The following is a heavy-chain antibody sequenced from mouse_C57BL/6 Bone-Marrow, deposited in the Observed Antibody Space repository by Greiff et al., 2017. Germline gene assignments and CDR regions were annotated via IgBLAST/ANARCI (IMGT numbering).Heavy chain of an antibody. J-gene: IGHJ3*01. Sequence: QVQLQQSGAELVKPGASVKISCKASGYAFSSYWMNWVKQRPGKGLEWIGQIYPGDGDTNYNGKFKGKATLTADKSSSTAYMQLSSLTSEDSAVYFCAREGTALWLRRWFAYWGQGTLVTVSA. CDR2: IYPGDGDT. CDR3: AREGTALWLRRWFAY. V-gene: IGHV1-80*01. D-gene: IGHD2-2*01. CDR1: GYAFSSYW.